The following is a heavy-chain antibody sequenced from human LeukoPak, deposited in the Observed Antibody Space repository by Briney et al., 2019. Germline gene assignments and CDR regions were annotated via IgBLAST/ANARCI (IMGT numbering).Heavy chain of an antibody. J-gene: IGHJ5*02. V-gene: IGHV3-23*01. CDR1: GFTFSNYA. CDR2: ISGNGGAT. Sequence: GGSLRLSCAASGFTFSNYAMSWVRQAPGKGLEWVSDISGNGGATYYADSVKGRFTISRDNSKNTLYLQMNSLRAEDTAVYYCARVLSGSWDWFDPWGQGTLVTVSS. CDR3: ARVLSGSWDWFDP. D-gene: IGHD3-22*01.